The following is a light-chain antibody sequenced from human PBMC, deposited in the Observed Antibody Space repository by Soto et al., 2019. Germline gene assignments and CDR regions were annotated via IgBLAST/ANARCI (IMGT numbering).Light chain of an antibody. J-gene: IGLJ1*01. Sequence: QSVLAQPRSVSGSPGQSVTLSCAGTSSDVGGYNFVSWYQQHPGKAPRLMIYDVNERPSGVPDRFSGSKSGNTASLTISGLQAEDEADYYCCSYAGTYTFVFGTGPKVTV. CDR1: SSDVGGYNF. CDR3: CSYAGTYTFV. V-gene: IGLV2-11*01. CDR2: DVN.